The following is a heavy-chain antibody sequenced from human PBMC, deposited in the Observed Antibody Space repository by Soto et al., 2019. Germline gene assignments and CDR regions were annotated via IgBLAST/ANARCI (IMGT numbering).Heavy chain of an antibody. V-gene: IGHV3-30*18. CDR2: ISYDGSNK. D-gene: IGHD7-27*01. CDR3: AKEYLSNWGLSTMDV. J-gene: IGHJ6*02. CDR1: GFTFSSYG. Sequence: PGGSLRLSCAASGFTFSSYGMHWVRQAPGKGLEWVAVISYDGSNKYYADSVKGRFTISRDNSKNTLYLQMNSLRAEDTAVYYCAKEYLSNWGLSTMDVWGQGTTVTVSS.